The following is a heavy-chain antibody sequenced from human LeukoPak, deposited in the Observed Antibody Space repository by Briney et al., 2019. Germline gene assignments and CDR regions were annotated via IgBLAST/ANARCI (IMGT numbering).Heavy chain of an antibody. J-gene: IGHJ4*02. CDR1: GFTFSSYM. CDR2: INSGSTYT. D-gene: IGHD1-1*01. CDR3: ARSLTTLTYEGY. V-gene: IGHV3-21*01. Sequence: GGSLRLSCAASGFTFSSYMMNWVRQAPGKGLEWVSSINSGSTYTYYTESVKGRFTVSRDNAKNSLFLQTNSLRAEDTAIYYCARSLTTLTYEGYWGQGTLVTVSS.